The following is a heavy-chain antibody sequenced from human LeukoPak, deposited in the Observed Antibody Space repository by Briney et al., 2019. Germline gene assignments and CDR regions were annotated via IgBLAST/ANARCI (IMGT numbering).Heavy chain of an antibody. CDR3: ARVLAGSAFDI. J-gene: IGHJ3*02. CDR2: ISSSSSYI. D-gene: IGHD1-1*01. Sequence: GGSLRLSCTASGFTFSSYSMNWVRQAPGKGLEWVSSISSSSSYIYYADSVKGRFTISRDNAKNSLYLQMNSLRAEDTAVYYCARVLAGSAFDIWGQGTMVTVSS. V-gene: IGHV3-21*01. CDR1: GFTFSSYS.